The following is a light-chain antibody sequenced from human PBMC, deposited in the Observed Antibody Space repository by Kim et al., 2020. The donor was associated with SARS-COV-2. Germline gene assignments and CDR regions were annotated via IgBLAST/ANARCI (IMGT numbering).Light chain of an antibody. CDR3: CSYGGSYPYV. CDR1: SSDVGTYNY. CDR2: DVD. V-gene: IGLV2-11*01. J-gene: IGLJ1*01. Sequence: QSALTQPRSVSGSPGQSVTISCTGTSSDVGTYNYVSWYQQHPGKAPNLMIYDVDKRPSGVPDRFSGSKSGNTASLNVSGLQAEDEADYYCCSYGGSYPYVFGTGTKVTVL.